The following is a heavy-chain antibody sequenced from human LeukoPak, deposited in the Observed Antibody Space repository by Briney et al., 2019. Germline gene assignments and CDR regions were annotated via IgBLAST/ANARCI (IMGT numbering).Heavy chain of an antibody. J-gene: IGHJ4*02. CDR2: MHTDGSST. D-gene: IGHD2-2*01. V-gene: IGHV3-74*01. CDR3: VREGLNCSSTSCQRATFDY. Sequence: GGSLRLSCAASGLTFSSYWMHWVRQTPGKGLVWVSRMHTDGSSTRYADSVRGRFTISRDNAKNTLYLQMNSLRAEDTAVYYCVREGLNCSSTSCQRATFDYWGQGSLVTVSS. CDR1: GLTFSSYW.